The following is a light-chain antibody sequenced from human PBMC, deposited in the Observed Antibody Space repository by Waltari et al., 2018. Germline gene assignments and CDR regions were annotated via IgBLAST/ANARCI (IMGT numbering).Light chain of an antibody. V-gene: IGKV3-15*01. CDR2: DTS. CDR3: QQYSNWPPWT. J-gene: IGKJ1*01. CDR1: QSVSRK. Sequence: EIMMTQSPATLSVSPGERATLSCRVSQSVSRKLAWYQQKSGQAPRLLIYDTSSRATDIPARFSGSGSGTEFTLTISSLQSEDFAVYYCQQYSNWPPWTFSQGTKVEI.